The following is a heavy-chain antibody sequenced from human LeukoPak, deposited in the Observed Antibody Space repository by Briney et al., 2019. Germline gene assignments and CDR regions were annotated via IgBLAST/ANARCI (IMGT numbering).Heavy chain of an antibody. D-gene: IGHD2-2*01. CDR3: ARFSEYQLLSYHYYYGMDV. Sequence: GGSLRLSCAASGFTFSSYAMHWVRQAPGKGLEWVAVISYDGSNKYYADSVKGRFTISRDNSKNTLYLQMNSLRAEDTAVYYCARFSEYQLLSYHYYYGMDVWGQGTTVTVSS. CDR2: ISYDGSNK. V-gene: IGHV3-30-3*01. J-gene: IGHJ6*02. CDR1: GFTFSSYA.